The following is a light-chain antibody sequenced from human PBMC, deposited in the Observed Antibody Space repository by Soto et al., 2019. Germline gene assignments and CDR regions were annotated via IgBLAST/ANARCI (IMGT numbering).Light chain of an antibody. CDR3: QQANSFPIT. CDR2: AAS. V-gene: IGKV1-12*01. J-gene: IGKJ5*01. Sequence: DIQMTQSPYSVSASVGDRVTITCRASQGISTLLAWYQQKPGKGPKLLIYAASSLQSGVPSRFSGSGSGTDFTLTISSLQPEDFATYCCQQANSFPITFSPGTRLEIK. CDR1: QGISTL.